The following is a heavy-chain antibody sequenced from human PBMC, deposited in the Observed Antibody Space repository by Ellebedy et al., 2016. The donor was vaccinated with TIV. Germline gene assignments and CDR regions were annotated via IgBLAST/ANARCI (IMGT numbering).Heavy chain of an antibody. V-gene: IGHV1-2*02. CDR2: INPKSGGT. Sequence: ASVKVSCXASGYTFTDYYMHWVRQAPGQGLEWMGWINPKSGGTNYAQKFQGRVTMTRDTSISTVYLEMSRLRSDDTAVYYCSTMIDYWGQGTLVTVSS. J-gene: IGHJ4*02. CDR1: GYTFTDYY. D-gene: IGHD3-22*01. CDR3: STMIDY.